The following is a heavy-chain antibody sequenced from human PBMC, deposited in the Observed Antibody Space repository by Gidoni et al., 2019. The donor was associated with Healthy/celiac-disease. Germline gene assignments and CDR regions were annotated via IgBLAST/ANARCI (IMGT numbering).Heavy chain of an antibody. CDR3: ARDRVTVATKGFFAFDI. CDR2: INPGNGNT. Sequence: QVQLVQSGAEVKKPGASVKVSCKASGYTFTSYAIHWVRQAPGQRLEWMGWINPGNGNTKYSQKFQGRVTISRDTSASKVYMELSSLRSEDTAVYYCARDRVTVATKGFFAFDIWGQGTMVIVSS. CDR1: GYTFTSYA. V-gene: IGHV1-3*01. D-gene: IGHD5-12*01. J-gene: IGHJ3*02.